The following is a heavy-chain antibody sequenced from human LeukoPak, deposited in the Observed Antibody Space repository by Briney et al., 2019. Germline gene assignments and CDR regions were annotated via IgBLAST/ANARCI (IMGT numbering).Heavy chain of an antibody. CDR2: FDPEDGET. D-gene: IGHD3-22*01. Sequence: ASVKVSCKASGYTFISYYMHWVRQAPGKGLEWMGGFDPEDGETIYAQKFQGRVTMTEDTSTDTAYMELSSLRSEDTAVYYCATMTHYYDSSGSFDYWGQGTLVTVSS. CDR3: ATMTHYYDSSGSFDY. V-gene: IGHV1-24*01. J-gene: IGHJ4*02. CDR1: GYTFISYY.